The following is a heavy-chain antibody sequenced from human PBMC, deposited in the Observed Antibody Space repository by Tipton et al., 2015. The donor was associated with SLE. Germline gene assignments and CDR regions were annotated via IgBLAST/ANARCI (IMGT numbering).Heavy chain of an antibody. V-gene: IGHV3-30*04. Sequence: SLRLSCAASGFTFSIYPMHWVRQAPGKGLEWVASYDGINKNYVDSAADSVKGRFTISRDNSKNTLYLQMNRLRADDTAVYSCARVIAAPPYGMDVWGQGTTVTVSS. D-gene: IGHD6-13*01. CDR2: SYDGINK. J-gene: IGHJ6*02. CDR1: GFTFSIYP. CDR3: ARVIAAPPYGMDV.